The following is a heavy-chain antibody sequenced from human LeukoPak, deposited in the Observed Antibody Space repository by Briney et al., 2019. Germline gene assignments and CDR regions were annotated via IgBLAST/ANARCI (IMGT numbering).Heavy chain of an antibody. V-gene: IGHV4-39*07. CDR3: ARDRGYYDSGSYYNNRYYYYGMDV. Sequence: SETLSLTCTVSGGSISSSSYYWGWIRQPPGKGLEWIGSIYYSGSTYYNPSLKSRVTISVDRSKNQFSLKLSSVTAADTAVYYCARDRGYYDSGSYYNNRYYYYGMDVWGQGTTVTVSS. J-gene: IGHJ6*02. CDR1: GGSISSSSYY. CDR2: IYYSGST. D-gene: IGHD3-10*01.